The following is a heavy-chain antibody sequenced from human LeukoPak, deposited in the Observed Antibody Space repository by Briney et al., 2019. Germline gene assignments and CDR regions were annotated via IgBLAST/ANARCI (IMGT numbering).Heavy chain of an antibody. CDR3: ARGQWLISTFDY. CDR1: GFTFSSYA. J-gene: IGHJ4*02. V-gene: IGHV3-30-3*01. D-gene: IGHD6-19*01. CDR2: ISYDGSNK. Sequence: GGSLRLSCAASGFTFSSYAMHWVRQAPGKGLEWVAVISYDGSNKYYADSVKGRFTISRDNSKNTLYLQMNSLRAEDTAVYYCARGQWLISTFDYWDQGTLVTVSS.